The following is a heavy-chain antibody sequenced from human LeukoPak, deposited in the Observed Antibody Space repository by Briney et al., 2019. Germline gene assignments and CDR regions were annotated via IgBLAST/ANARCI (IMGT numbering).Heavy chain of an antibody. CDR2: ISAYNGNT. D-gene: IGHD3-10*01. CDR3: ASGYYGSGSYYD. CDR1: GYTFTRYS. J-gene: IGHJ4*02. V-gene: IGHV1-18*04. Sequence: ASVKVSCKASGYTFTRYSISWVRQAPGQGLEWMGWISAYNGNTNYAQKLQGRVTMTTDTSTSTAYMELRSLRSDDTAVYYCASGYYGSGSYYDWGQVTLVTVSS.